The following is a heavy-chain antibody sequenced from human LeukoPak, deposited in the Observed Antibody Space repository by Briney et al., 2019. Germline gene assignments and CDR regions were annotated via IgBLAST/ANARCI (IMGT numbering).Heavy chain of an antibody. CDR2: ISASGGST. CDR3: ARGRSSGYNAFDY. V-gene: IGHV3-23*01. Sequence: GGSLRLSCAASGFTFSSYVMSWVRQAPGKGLEWVSFISASGGSTYYAGSVKGRFTISRDNSKNTLFLQMNSLRAEDTAVYYCARGRSSGYNAFDYWGQGTLVTVSS. D-gene: IGHD3-22*01. J-gene: IGHJ4*02. CDR1: GFTFSSYV.